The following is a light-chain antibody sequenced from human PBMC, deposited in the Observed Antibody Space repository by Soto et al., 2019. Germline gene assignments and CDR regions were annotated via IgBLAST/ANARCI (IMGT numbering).Light chain of an antibody. CDR2: DAS. Sequence: EFVLTQSPGTLSLSPGERATLSCRASQTVRNNYLAWYQQKPGQAPRLLIYDASSRATGIPDRFSGGGSGADFTLTISRLEPEDFAMYYCQQYNNWPPLTFGGGTKVEIK. J-gene: IGKJ4*01. CDR3: QQYNNWPPLT. CDR1: QTVRNNY. V-gene: IGKV3-20*01.